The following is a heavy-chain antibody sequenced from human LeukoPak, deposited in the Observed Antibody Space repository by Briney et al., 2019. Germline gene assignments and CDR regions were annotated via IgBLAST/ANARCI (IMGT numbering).Heavy chain of an antibody. D-gene: IGHD1-26*01. CDR1: GFTFDDYG. J-gene: IGHJ6*02. Sequence: GGSLRLSCAASGFTFDDYGMSWVRQAPGRGLEWVSLISSSGDNAYYADSVRGRFTISRDKSKNTVSLQMNSLRGEDTAVYYCAKDVRVGGGGMDVWGQGTPVTVSS. CDR3: AKDVRVGGGGMDV. CDR2: ISSSGDNA. V-gene: IGHV3-23*01.